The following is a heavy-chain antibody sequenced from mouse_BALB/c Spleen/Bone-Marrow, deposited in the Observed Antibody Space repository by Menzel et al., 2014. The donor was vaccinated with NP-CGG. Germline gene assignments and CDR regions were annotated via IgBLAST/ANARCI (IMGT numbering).Heavy chain of an antibody. J-gene: IGHJ2*01. Sequence: QVQLQQSEPELVKPGASVKISCKASGYAFSSSWMNWVKQRPGQGLEWIGRIYPGDGDTNYNVKFKGKATLTADKSSSTAYMQLSSLTSVDSAVYFCARSYYGSSYYFDYWGQGTTLTVSS. V-gene: IGHV1-82*01. CDR3: ARSYYGSSYYFDY. CDR1: GYAFSSSW. CDR2: IYPGDGDT. D-gene: IGHD1-1*01.